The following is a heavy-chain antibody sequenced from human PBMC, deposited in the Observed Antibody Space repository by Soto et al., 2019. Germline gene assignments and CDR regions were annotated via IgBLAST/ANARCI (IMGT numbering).Heavy chain of an antibody. CDR1: GGSISSYY. D-gene: IGHD7-27*01. CDR3: ERRWGTYFXX. CDR2: IYYSGST. J-gene: IGHJ4*02. Sequence: ETLSLTCTVSGGSISSYYWSWIRQPPGKGLEWIGYIYYSGSTDYDPSLKSRVTISVDTSKNQFSLKLSSVTAADTAVYYCERRWGTYFXXRAQGTXVXVXS. V-gene: IGHV4-59*01.